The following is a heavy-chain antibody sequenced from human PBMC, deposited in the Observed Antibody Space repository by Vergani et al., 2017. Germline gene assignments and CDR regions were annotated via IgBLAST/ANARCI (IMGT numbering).Heavy chain of an antibody. Sequence: EVPLVQSGAEVKTPGESLKISCQLSGYSFTNYWIGWVRQLPGKGLEWMGIIHPADSDTRYITSFQGQVTISVDKSISTAYLQRGSLRASDSAMYYCARLYGRDSSGSKYFDYWGQGTLVTVSS. CDR2: IHPADSDT. CDR3: ARLYGRDSSGSKYFDY. CDR1: GYSFTNYW. D-gene: IGHD3-22*01. J-gene: IGHJ4*02. V-gene: IGHV5-51*01.